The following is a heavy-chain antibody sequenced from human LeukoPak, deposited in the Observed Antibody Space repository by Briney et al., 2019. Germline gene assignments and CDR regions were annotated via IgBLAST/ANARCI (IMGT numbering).Heavy chain of an antibody. V-gene: IGHV3-23*01. Sequence: GGSLRLSCTASAFAFSNHAMSWVRQAPGKGLEWVSSISISGGTTYYTDSVKGRFTISRDNSKNTLYLQMNSLRAEDTAVYYCAKNTQYSGYYDCWGQGTLVAVSS. D-gene: IGHD6-6*01. CDR2: ISISGGTT. CDR3: AKNTQYSGYYDC. J-gene: IGHJ4*02. CDR1: AFAFSNHA.